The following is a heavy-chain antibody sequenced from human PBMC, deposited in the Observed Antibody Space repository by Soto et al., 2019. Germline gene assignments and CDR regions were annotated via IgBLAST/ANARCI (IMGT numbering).Heavy chain of an antibody. CDR3: AHTRGGDGYISYLDY. J-gene: IGHJ4*02. CDR2: IYWDDDK. CDR1: GFSLSTSGVG. V-gene: IGHV2-5*02. Sequence: QITLKESGPTLVKPTQTLTLTCTFSGFSLSTSGVGVAWIRQPPGKALEWLAIIYWDDDKRYSPSLKSRLTTTKDTSKNQVVLTMTNVDPVDTATYYCAHTRGGDGYISYLDYWGQGTLVTVSS. D-gene: IGHD5-12*01.